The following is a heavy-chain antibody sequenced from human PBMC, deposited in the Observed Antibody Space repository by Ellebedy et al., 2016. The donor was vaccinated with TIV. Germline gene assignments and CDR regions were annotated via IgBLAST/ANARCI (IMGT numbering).Heavy chain of an antibody. V-gene: IGHV3-30-3*01. CDR2: ISYDGSNK. CDR1: GFTFSSYA. Sequence: GESLKISCAASGFTFSSYAMHWVRQAPGKGLEWVAVISYDGSNKYYADSVKGRFTISRDNSKNTLYLQMNSLRAEETAVYYCAREGEPVGATFGAFDIWGQGTMVTVSS. CDR3: AREGEPVGATFGAFDI. J-gene: IGHJ3*02. D-gene: IGHD1-26*01.